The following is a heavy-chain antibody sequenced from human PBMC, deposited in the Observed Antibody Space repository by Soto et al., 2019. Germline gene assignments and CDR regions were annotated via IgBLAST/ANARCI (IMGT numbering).Heavy chain of an antibody. CDR3: ASGVTYYYDSSGARFGY. V-gene: IGHV1-69*06. J-gene: IGHJ4*02. Sequence: VASVKVSCKASGGTFSSYAISWVRQAPGQGLEWMGGIIPIFGTANYAQKFQGRVTITADKSTSTAYMELSSLRSEDTAVYYCASGVTYYYDSSGARFGYWGQGTLVTVSS. D-gene: IGHD3-22*01. CDR1: GGTFSSYA. CDR2: IIPIFGTA.